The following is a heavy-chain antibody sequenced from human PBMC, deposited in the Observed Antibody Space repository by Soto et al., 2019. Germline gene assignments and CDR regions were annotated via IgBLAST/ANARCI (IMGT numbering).Heavy chain of an antibody. CDR2: IYPGDSDT. CDR3: ARHSALDVDIVATMSGGLDY. V-gene: IGHV5-51*01. Sequence: GESLKISCKGSGYSFTSYWIGWVRQMPGKGLAWMGIIYPGDSDTRYSTSFQGQVTILADKSISTAYLQWSSLKASVPAVYYCARHSALDVDIVATMSGGLDYWGQGTLVTVSS. CDR1: GYSFTSYW. J-gene: IGHJ4*02. D-gene: IGHD5-12*01.